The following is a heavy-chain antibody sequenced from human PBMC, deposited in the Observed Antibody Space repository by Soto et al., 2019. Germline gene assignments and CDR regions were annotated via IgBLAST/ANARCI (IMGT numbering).Heavy chain of an antibody. CDR1: GFTFDDYA. CDR2: ISWNSGSI. V-gene: IGHV3-9*01. Sequence: EVQLVESGGGLVQPGRSLRLSCAASGFTFDDYAMHWVRQAPGKGLEWVSGISWNSGSIGYADSVKGRFTISRDNAKNSLYLQMNSLRAEDTALYYCAKDDYWGQGTLLTVSS. J-gene: IGHJ4*02. CDR3: AKDDY.